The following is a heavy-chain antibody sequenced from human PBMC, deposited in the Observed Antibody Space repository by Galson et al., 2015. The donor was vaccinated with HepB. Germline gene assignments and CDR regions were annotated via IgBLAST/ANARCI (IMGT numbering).Heavy chain of an antibody. V-gene: IGHV3-30*02. CDR2: IGYDGSKK. J-gene: IGHJ4*02. D-gene: IGHD4-11*01. Sequence: SLRLSCAASGFTFGNYGMHWVRQAPGKGLEWVAFIGYDGSKKYYADSVKGRFTISRDNSKNTLYLQMNSLRAEGTAVYYCAKDASNYYIHYWAQGTLVTISS. CDR1: GFTFGNYG. CDR3: AKDASNYYIHY.